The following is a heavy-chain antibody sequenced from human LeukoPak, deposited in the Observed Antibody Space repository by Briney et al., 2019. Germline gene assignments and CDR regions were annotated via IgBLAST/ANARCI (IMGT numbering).Heavy chain of an antibody. D-gene: IGHD2-21*02. CDR1: GFTFSSYS. CDR3: ARQVYCGGDCYYSTPVDY. Sequence: AGSLRLSCAASGFTFSSYSMNWVRQAPGKGLEWVSSISSSGSYIYYADSVKGRFTISRDNAKNSLYLQMNSLRAEDTAVYYCARQVYCGGDCYYSTPVDYWGQGTLVTVSS. J-gene: IGHJ4*02. CDR2: ISSSGSYI. V-gene: IGHV3-21*01.